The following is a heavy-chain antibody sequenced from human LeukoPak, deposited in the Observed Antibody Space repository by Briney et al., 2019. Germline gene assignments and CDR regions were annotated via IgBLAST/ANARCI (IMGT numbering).Heavy chain of an antibody. CDR3: ARDRASSSSWYGY. CDR1: GFTFSSSD. D-gene: IGHD6-13*01. J-gene: IGHJ4*02. V-gene: IGHV3-13*01. CDR2: IGAGGDT. Sequence: GGSLRLSCAASGFTFSSSDMHWVRQATGKGLEWVSAIGAGGDTYYAGSVKGRFTISRDNAKNSLYLQMNSLRAEDTAVYYCARDRASSSSWYGYWGQGTLVTVSS.